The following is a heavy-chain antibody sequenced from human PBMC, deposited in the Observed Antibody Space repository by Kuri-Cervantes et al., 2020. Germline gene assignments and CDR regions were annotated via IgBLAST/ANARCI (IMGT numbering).Heavy chain of an antibody. D-gene: IGHD1-26*01. CDR1: GGSFSGYN. V-gene: IGHV4-59*01. J-gene: IGHJ3*02. CDR3: ARVFALNRHREGITFDI. CDR2: IFYSGST. Sequence: GSLRLSCAVSGGSFSGYNGSWIRQPPGKGLEWIVDIFYSGSTNSNPSPKSRVTISLDTSKTHFSLRLNFVTAADTAVYYCARVFALNRHREGITFDIWGQGALFTVSS.